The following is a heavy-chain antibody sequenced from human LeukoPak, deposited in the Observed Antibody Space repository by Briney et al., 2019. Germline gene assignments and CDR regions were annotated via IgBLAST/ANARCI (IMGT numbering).Heavy chain of an antibody. CDR3: ATDNGPWGYDALDV. V-gene: IGHV4-38-2*01. D-gene: IGHD3-16*01. J-gene: IGHJ3*01. CDR1: RDSISSSNY. Sequence: SETLSLTCLVSRDSISSSNYWGWIRQPPGKGLEWIGSIYHTGITYYNPSLKSRVTLSVDTSKNQFSLRMNSVTAADTAFYYCATDNGPWGYDALDVWGQGTVVTVSS. CDR2: IYHTGIT.